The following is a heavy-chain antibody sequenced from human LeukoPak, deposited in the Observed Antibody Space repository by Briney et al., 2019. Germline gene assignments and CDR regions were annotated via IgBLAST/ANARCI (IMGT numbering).Heavy chain of an antibody. CDR2: INHSGST. J-gene: IGHJ5*02. D-gene: IGHD6-6*01. Sequence: SETLSLTCAVYGGSFSGYYWSWFRQPPGKGLEWIGEINHSGSTNYNPSLSLKSRVTISLDTSKNQFSLMLNSVTAADTAVYYCAVSAAALFDPWGQGPRSPSPQ. CDR3: AVSAAALFDP. CDR1: GGSFSGYY. V-gene: IGHV4-34*01.